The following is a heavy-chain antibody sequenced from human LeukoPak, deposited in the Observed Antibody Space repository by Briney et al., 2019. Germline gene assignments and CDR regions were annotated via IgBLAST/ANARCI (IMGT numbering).Heavy chain of an antibody. D-gene: IGHD2-8*01. Sequence: SETLSLTCAVSGYSISSGYYWGWIRQPPGKXLXWIGSIYHXXSTYYNPSLKSRVTISVDTSKNQFSLKLSSVTAADTAVYYCASAGYCTNGVCSNLAINFDYWGQGTLVTVSS. J-gene: IGHJ4*02. CDR1: GYSISSGYY. CDR3: ASAGYCTNGVCSNLAINFDY. CDR2: IYHXXST. V-gene: IGHV4-38-2*01.